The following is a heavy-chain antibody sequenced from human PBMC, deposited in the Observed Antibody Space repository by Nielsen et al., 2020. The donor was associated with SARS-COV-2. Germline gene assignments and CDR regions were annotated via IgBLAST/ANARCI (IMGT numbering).Heavy chain of an antibody. CDR2: IKQDGSEK. Sequence: GSLKISCAASGFTFSSYWMSWVRQAPGKGLEWVANIKQDGSEKYYVDSVKGRFTISRDNAKNSLYLQMNSLRAEDTAVYYCARDRKRAAGGGSGSYYNSWYYYGMDVWGQGTTVTVSS. D-gene: IGHD3-10*01. J-gene: IGHJ6*02. CDR1: GFTFSSYW. CDR3: ARDRKRAAGGGSGSYYNSWYYYGMDV. V-gene: IGHV3-7*03.